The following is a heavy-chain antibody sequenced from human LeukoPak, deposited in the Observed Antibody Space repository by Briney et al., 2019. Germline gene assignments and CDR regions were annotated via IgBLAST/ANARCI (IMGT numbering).Heavy chain of an antibody. CDR3: ARGGSKSAQQLVDY. CDR1: GFTFSIYW. CDR2: IKQDGSEK. Sequence: PGGPLRLSCAASGFTFSIYWMSWVRQAPGKGLEWVANIKQDGSEKYYVDSVKGRFTISRDNAKNSLYLQMNSLRAEDTAVYYCARGGSKSAQQLVDYWGQGTLVTVSS. V-gene: IGHV3-7*01. D-gene: IGHD6-13*01. J-gene: IGHJ4*02.